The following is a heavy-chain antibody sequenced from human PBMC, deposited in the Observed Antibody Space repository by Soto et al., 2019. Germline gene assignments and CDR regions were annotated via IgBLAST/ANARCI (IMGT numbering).Heavy chain of an antibody. J-gene: IGHJ4*02. D-gene: IGHD3-22*01. V-gene: IGHV1-69*01. Sequence: QVQLVQSGAEVRKPGSSVKVSCKASGGTFSRHAISWVRQAPGQGLEWMGGIIPICGTANHAQKFQGRVTIIADESTSTVYMELSSMRSADTAMYYCARGWGYDSNDYYYAYWGQGTLVIVSA. CDR3: ARGWGYDSNDYYYAY. CDR1: GGTFSRHA. CDR2: IIPICGTA.